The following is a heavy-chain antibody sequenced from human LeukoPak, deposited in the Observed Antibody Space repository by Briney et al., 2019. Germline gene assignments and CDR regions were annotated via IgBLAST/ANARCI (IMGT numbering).Heavy chain of an antibody. V-gene: IGHV4-39*07. CDR1: GGSISSSSYY. J-gene: IGHJ4*02. D-gene: IGHD2-2*01. CDR2: IYYSGST. Sequence: PSETLSLTCTVSGGSISSSSYYWGWIRQPPGKGLEWIGSIYYSGSTYYNPSLKSRVTISVDTSKNQFSLNLSSVTAADTAVYFCARDEGSSYLFDYWGQGTLVTVSS. CDR3: ARDEGSSYLFDY.